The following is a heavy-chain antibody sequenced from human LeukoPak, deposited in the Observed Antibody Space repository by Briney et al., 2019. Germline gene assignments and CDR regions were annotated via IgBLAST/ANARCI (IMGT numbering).Heavy chain of an antibody. CDR1: GGSFSGYY. Sequence: SETLSLTCAVYGGSFSGYYWSWIRQPPGKGLEWIGEINHSGSTNYNPSLKSRVTISVDTSKNQFSLKLSSVTAADTAVYYCARRSGRSYDYVWGSYRQKNWFDPWGQGTLVTVSS. J-gene: IGHJ5*02. V-gene: IGHV4-34*01. CDR2: INHSGST. D-gene: IGHD3-16*02. CDR3: ARRSGRSYDYVWGSYRQKNWFDP.